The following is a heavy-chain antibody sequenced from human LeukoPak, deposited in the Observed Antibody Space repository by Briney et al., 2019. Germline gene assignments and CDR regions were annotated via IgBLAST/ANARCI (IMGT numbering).Heavy chain of an antibody. V-gene: IGHV3-11*06. CDR1: GFTFSDYY. Sequence: PGGSLRLSCAASGFTFSDYYMAWIRQAPGKGLEWVSSISSSSSYIYYADSVKGRFTISRDNAKNSLYLQMNSLRAEDTAVYYCAKGYCSGGYCYPGAGYWGQGALVTVSS. CDR3: AKGYCSGGYCYPGAGY. CDR2: ISSSSSYI. J-gene: IGHJ4*02. D-gene: IGHD2-15*01.